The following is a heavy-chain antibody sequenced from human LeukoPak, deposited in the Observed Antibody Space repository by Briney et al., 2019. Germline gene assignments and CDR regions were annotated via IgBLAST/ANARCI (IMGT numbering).Heavy chain of an antibody. CDR3: ARTVSGYYFNR. CDR2: IAYSGST. D-gene: IGHD5-12*01. V-gene: IGHV4-59*01. Sequence: SETLSLTCAVSGGSINSYCWSWIRQPPGKALEWIGYIAYSGSTNYNPTLKSRVTISVDTSKNQFSLKLSSVTAADTAVYYCARTVSGYYFNRWGQGTLVTVSS. J-gene: IGHJ5*02. CDR1: GGSINSYC.